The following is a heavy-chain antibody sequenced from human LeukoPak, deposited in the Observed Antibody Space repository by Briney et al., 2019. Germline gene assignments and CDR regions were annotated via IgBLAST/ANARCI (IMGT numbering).Heavy chain of an antibody. Sequence: SETLSLTCTVSGGSISSSSYYWGWIRQPPGKGLEWIGSIYYSGSTYYNPSLKSRVTISVDTSKNQFSLKLSSVTAADTAVYYCARDTYSSGWSHFDYWGQGTLVTVSS. CDR3: ARDTYSSGWSHFDY. CDR2: IYYSGST. D-gene: IGHD6-19*01. V-gene: IGHV4-39*07. J-gene: IGHJ4*02. CDR1: GGSISSSSYY.